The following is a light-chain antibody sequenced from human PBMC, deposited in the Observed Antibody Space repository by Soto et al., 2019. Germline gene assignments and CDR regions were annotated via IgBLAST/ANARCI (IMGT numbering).Light chain of an antibody. CDR1: ESVSSN. Sequence: ETVMTQSPGTLSVSPGERITLSCRASESVSSNLAWYQQKPDQAPRLLMYGASIRATDIPARFSGSGSGTQFTLTIITLQPEDFAVYYCLQYNNWPPWTFGHGTKVEIK. V-gene: IGKV3-15*01. CDR2: GAS. J-gene: IGKJ1*01. CDR3: LQYNNWPPWT.